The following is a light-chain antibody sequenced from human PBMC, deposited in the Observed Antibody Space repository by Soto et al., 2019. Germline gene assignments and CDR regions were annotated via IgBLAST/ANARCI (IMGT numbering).Light chain of an antibody. Sequence: QSVLTQPASVSGSPGQSITISCTGTSSDVGRYNYVSWYQQHPGKAPRLMIYDVSHRPSGVSNRFSGSKSDSTASLTISGLQAEDEADYYCSSYTSSTTLVFGTGTKVTVL. CDR3: SSYTSSTTLV. CDR2: DVS. J-gene: IGLJ1*01. CDR1: SSDVGRYNY. V-gene: IGLV2-14*03.